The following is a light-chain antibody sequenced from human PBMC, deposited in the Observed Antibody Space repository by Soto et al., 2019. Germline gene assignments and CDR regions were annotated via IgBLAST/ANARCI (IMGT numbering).Light chain of an antibody. V-gene: IGLV2-8*01. Sequence: QSALTQPPSASGSPGQSVTISCTGTSSDVGGYNYVSWYQQHPGKAPKLMIYEVSKRPSGVPDRFSGSKSGNTASLTVSGLQVEDEADYYCSSLGASNNLLFGGGTKLTVL. J-gene: IGLJ2*01. CDR1: SSDVGGYNY. CDR2: EVS. CDR3: SSLGASNNLL.